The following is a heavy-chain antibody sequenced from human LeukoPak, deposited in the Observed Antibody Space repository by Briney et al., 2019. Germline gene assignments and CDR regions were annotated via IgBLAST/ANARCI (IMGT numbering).Heavy chain of an antibody. J-gene: IGHJ4*02. CDR3: ARVGVAYDFWSGYGANFDY. CDR1: GGSISSYY. D-gene: IGHD3-3*01. CDR2: IYYSGST. V-gene: IGHV4-59*01. Sequence: TPSETLSLTCTVSGGSISSYYWSWIRQPPGKGLEWIGYIYYSGSTNYNPSLKSRVTISVNTSKNQFSLKLSSVTAADTAVYYCARVGVAYDFWSGYGANFDYWGQGTLVTVSS.